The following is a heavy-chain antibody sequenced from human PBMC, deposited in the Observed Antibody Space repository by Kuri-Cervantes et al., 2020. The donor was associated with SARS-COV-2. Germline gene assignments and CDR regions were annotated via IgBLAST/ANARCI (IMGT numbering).Heavy chain of an antibody. CDR1: GFTFSSYA. CDR3: ARLRRHNNAWFVTGYYMDV. D-gene: IGHD3-10*01. Sequence: ESLKISCAASGFTFSSYAMSWVRQAPGKGLEWIGEINYSGTTNYNPSLKSRVTMSVDTSKNQFSLNLTSVTAADTAVYYCARLRRHNNAWFVTGYYMDVWGKGTTVTVSS. J-gene: IGHJ6*03. CDR2: INYSGTT. V-gene: IGHV4-34*01.